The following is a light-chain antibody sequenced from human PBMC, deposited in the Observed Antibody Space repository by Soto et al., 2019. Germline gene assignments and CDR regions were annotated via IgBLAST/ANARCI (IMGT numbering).Light chain of an antibody. J-gene: IGKJ2*02. CDR3: QQYSSYLCT. CDR1: QSASNW. Sequence: DIQMTQSPSTLSASVGDRVTITCWASQSASNWLAWYQQRPGKAPKLLIYDASTLESGVPSRFSDSGSGTEFTLTISSLQTDDSATYFCQQYSSYLCTFGRGTKLEIK. CDR2: DAS. V-gene: IGKV1-5*01.